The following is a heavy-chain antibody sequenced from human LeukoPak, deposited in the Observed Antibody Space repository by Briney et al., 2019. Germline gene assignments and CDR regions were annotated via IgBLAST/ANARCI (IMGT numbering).Heavy chain of an antibody. D-gene: IGHD3-16*01. CDR2: ISYDGDNE. V-gene: IGHV3-30-3*01. J-gene: IGHJ6*02. CDR1: GFTFSNFA. Sequence: AGGSLRLSCAASGFTFSNFAMHWVRQAPGKGLEWVAVISYDGDNEYNADSVKGQFTISRDNSKDRLYLQMNSLRPEDTAMYYCARVRGGRSWYYYGMDVWGRGTTVTVSS. CDR3: ARVRGGRSWYYYGMDV.